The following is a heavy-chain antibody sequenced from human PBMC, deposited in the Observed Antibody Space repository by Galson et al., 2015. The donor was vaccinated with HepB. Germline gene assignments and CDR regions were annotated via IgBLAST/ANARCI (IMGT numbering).Heavy chain of an antibody. V-gene: IGHV2-70*04. CDR2: IDWDDDK. D-gene: IGHD3-22*01. J-gene: IGHJ4*02. Sequence: PALVKPTQTLTLTCTISGFSLSASGMRVSWIRQPPGKALEWLARIDWDDDKFYSTSLKTRLTISKDTSKNQVVLTMTNVDPVDTATYYCARIGDYYDSSGYWYYVDYWGQGTLVTVSS. CDR1: GFSLSASGMR. CDR3: ARIGDYYDSSGYWYYVDY.